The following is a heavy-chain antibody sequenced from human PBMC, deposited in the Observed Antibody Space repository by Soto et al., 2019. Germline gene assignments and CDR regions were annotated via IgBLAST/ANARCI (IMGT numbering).Heavy chain of an antibody. J-gene: IGHJ4*02. V-gene: IGHV3-48*02. D-gene: IGHD4-17*01. CDR2: ISSSSSTI. CDR1: GFTFSSYS. CDR3: ARDLAYGDYEPGDC. Sequence: GSLRLSCAASGFTFSSYSMNWVRQAPGKGLEWVSYISSSSSTIYYADSVKGRFTISRDNAKNSLYLQMNSLRDEDTAVYYCARDLAYGDYEPGDCWGQGTLVTVSS.